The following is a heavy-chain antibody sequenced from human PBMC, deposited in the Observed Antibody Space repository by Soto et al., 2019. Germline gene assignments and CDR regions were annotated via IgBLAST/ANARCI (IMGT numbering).Heavy chain of an antibody. D-gene: IGHD2-2*01. CDR2: ISGSGGST. CDR3: AREGSGSSTSFDY. Sequence: GGSLRLSCAASGFTFSSYAMSWVRQAPGKGLEWVSAISGSGGSTYYADSVKGRFTISRDTSKNTLYLQMNSLRVEETAVYYCAREGSGSSTSFDYWGQGTLVTVSS. V-gene: IGHV3-23*01. CDR1: GFTFSSYA. J-gene: IGHJ4*02.